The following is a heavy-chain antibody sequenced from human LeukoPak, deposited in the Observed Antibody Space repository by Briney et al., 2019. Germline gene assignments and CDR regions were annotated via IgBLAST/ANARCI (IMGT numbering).Heavy chain of an antibody. D-gene: IGHD3-10*01. CDR3: PSPYYGGYYYGMDV. J-gene: IGHJ6*02. CDR2: INPNSGGT. CDR1: GYTFTGYY. V-gene: IGHV1-2*02. Sequence: WASVKVSCKASGYTFTGYYMHWVRQAPAQGLEWMGWINPNSGGTNYAQKFQGRVTMTRDTSISTAYMELSRLRSDDTAVYYCPSPYYGGYYYGMDVWGQGTTVTVSS.